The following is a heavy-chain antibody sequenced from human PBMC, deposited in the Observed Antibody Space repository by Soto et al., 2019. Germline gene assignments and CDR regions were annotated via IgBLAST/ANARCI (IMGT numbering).Heavy chain of an antibody. V-gene: IGHV1-8*01. CDR2: MNPNSGNT. Sequence: QVQLVQSGAEVKKPGASVKVSCKASGYTFTSYDINWVRQATGQGLEWMGWMNPNSGNTGYAQKFQGRVTMTRNTSMTTAWMALSSLRSGDTAVYYCARERSSGWYVDYWGQGTLVTVSS. CDR1: GYTFTSYD. D-gene: IGHD6-19*01. J-gene: IGHJ4*02. CDR3: ARERSSGWYVDY.